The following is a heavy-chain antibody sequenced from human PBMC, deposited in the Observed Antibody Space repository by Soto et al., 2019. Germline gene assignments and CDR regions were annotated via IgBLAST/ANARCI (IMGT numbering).Heavy chain of an antibody. V-gene: IGHV3-23*01. J-gene: IGHJ5*02. D-gene: IGHD3-22*01. CDR2: ITNSGGNT. Sequence: GGSLRLSCAASQFTFSKYDMTWVRQAPGKGLEWVSSITNSGGNTYYADSVKGRFTISRDNSKNTLCLQMDSLRAEDTAVYYCGRGSITMIHMWFDPWGQGTLVTVSS. CDR1: QFTFSKYD. CDR3: GRGSITMIHMWFDP.